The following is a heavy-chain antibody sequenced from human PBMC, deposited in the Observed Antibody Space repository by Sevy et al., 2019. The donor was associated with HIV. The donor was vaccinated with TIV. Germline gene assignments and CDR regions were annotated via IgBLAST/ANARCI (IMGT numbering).Heavy chain of an antibody. Sequence: GGSLRLSCAASGFTFSSYWMSWVRQAPGKGLEWVANIKQDGSEKYYVDSVKGRFTISRDNAKNSLYLQMNSLRAEDTAVYYCARAPRLYYYDSGAYYGYWGQGTLVTVSS. CDR1: GFTFSSYW. V-gene: IGHV3-7*01. J-gene: IGHJ4*02. D-gene: IGHD3-22*01. CDR3: ARAPRLYYYDSGAYYGY. CDR2: IKQDGSEK.